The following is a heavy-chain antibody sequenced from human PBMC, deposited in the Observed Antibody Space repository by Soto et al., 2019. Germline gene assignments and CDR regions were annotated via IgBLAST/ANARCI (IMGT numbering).Heavy chain of an antibody. V-gene: IGHV3-73*01. Sequence: EVQLVESGGGLVQPGGSLKLSCAASGFTLSGSTMHWVRQASGKGLEWVGRIRSKPSSSATAYAASVRGRFTISRDDSKNTAYLQMNSLRVEDTAVYYCTSGYCSGGSCSRSDYWGQGTLVTVSS. J-gene: IGHJ4*02. CDR3: TSGYCSGGSCSRSDY. D-gene: IGHD2-15*01. CDR2: IRSKPSSSAT. CDR1: GFTLSGST.